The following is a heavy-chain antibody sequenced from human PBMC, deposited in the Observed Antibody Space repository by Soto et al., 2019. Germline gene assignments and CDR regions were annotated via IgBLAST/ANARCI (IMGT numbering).Heavy chain of an antibody. CDR3: AKGGSYYYDSSGYYAN. V-gene: IGHV3-23*01. CDR1: GFIFSDFA. D-gene: IGHD3-22*01. J-gene: IGHJ4*02. CDR2: ISGSAGTT. Sequence: GGSLRLSCAASGFIFSDFAMSWVRQAPGKGLEWVSSISGSAGTTYYADSVKGRFTISRDNSKNTLFLQMNSLRAEDTAIYYCAKGGSYYYDSSGYYANWGQGTLVTVSS.